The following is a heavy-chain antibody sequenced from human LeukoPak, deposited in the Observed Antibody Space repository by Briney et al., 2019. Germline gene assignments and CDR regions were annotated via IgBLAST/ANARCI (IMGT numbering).Heavy chain of an antibody. Sequence: GGYLRLSCAASGFTFIRYGMSSARPAQGQGLDWVSRISDIGGGTYFADSVKRRFPISRDNSKNILYLQTNSLRAEDTAVYYCAKDRGAIRRWFFDLWGRGTLVSVSS. CDR1: GFTFIRYG. CDR3: AKDRGAIRRWFFDL. D-gene: IGHD2-2*01. J-gene: IGHJ2*01. CDR2: ISDIGGGT. V-gene: IGHV3-23*01.